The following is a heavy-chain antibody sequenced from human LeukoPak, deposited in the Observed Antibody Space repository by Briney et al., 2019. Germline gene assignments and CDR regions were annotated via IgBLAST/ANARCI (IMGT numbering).Heavy chain of an antibody. J-gene: IGHJ4*02. Sequence: SGGSLRLSCAASGFTFNNHWMSWVRQAPGKGLEWVANINQDGSEKYYVDSLKGRFTISRDNAKNSLYVQMTSLRAEDTAVYYCARDHVVRGVVWDYWGQGTLVTVSS. CDR3: ARDHVVRGVVWDY. D-gene: IGHD3-10*01. CDR2: INQDGSEK. CDR1: GFTFNNHW. V-gene: IGHV3-7*05.